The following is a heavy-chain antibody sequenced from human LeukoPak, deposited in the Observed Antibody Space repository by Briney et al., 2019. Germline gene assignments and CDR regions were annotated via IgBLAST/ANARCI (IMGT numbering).Heavy chain of an antibody. D-gene: IGHD4-17*01. CDR3: ARGSGAPDTFDI. V-gene: IGHV3-11*01. Sequence: GGSLRLSCAASGFTFSDYFMSWIRQAPGKGLEWVSYIGRRGSTIYYADSVKGRFTISRDNAKNSLYPQMNSLRAEDTAVYYCARGSGAPDTFDIWGQGTMVTVSS. J-gene: IGHJ3*02. CDR1: GFTFSDYF. CDR2: IGRRGSTI.